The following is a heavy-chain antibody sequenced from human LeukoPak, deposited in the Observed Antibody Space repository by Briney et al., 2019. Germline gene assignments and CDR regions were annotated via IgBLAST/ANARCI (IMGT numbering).Heavy chain of an antibody. CDR1: GFTFTSYA. V-gene: IGHV3-23*01. J-gene: IGHJ5*02. CDR3: AKGGLHYCDSDYSYDGS. D-gene: IGHD3-22*01. Sequence: PGGSLRLSCAASGFTFTSYAMSWVRQAPGRGLEWVSTISGNTYSTFYADSVKGRFTISRDNSDNTLYLQLNSLRAEDTAVYYCAKGGLHYCDSDYSYDGSWGQGTLVTVSS. CDR2: ISGNTYST.